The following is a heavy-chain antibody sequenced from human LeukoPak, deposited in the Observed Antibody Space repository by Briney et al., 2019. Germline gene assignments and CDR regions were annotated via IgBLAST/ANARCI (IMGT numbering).Heavy chain of an antibody. J-gene: IGHJ4*02. CDR2: IYTSGST. Sequence: SETLSLTCTVSGGSISSSSYYWGWIRQPPGKGLEWIGRIYTSGSTNYNPSLKSRVTISVDTSKNQFSLKLSSVTAADTAVYYCAREDFGVAPGYWGQGTLVTVSS. CDR3: AREDFGVAPGY. CDR1: GGSISSSSYY. V-gene: IGHV4-39*07. D-gene: IGHD3-3*01.